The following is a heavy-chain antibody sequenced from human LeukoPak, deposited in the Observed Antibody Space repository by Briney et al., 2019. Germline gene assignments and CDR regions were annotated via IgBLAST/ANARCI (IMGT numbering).Heavy chain of an antibody. CDR1: GYTFTGYY. CDR2: INPNSGGT. D-gene: IGHD3-16*02. Sequence: GASVKVSCKASGYTFTGYYMHWVRQAPGQGLEWMGWINPNSGGTNYAQKFQGRVTMTRDTSISTAYMELSRLRSDDTAVYYCGRGDRYDYVWGSYRSTFDYWGQGTLVTVSS. V-gene: IGHV1-2*02. CDR3: GRGDRYDYVWGSYRSTFDY. J-gene: IGHJ4*02.